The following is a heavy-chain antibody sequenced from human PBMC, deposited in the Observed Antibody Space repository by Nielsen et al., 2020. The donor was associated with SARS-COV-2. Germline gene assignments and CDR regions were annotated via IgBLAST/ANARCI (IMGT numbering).Heavy chain of an antibody. Sequence: VRQAPGKGLEWVSSISSSSSYIYYADSVKGRFTISRDNAKNSLYLQMNSLRAEDTAVYYCARAVSTYYDILTGYSYYMDVWGKGTTVTVS. D-gene: IGHD3-9*01. CDR3: ARAVSTYYDILTGYSYYMDV. CDR2: ISSSSSYI. J-gene: IGHJ6*03. V-gene: IGHV3-21*01.